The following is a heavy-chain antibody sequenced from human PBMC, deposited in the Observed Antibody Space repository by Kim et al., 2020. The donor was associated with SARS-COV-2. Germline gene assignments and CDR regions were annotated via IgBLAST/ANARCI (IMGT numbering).Heavy chain of an antibody. CDR2: IIPIFGTA. CDR3: ARGGIQLLLRGSGLAPYYYDGMDV. CDR1: GGTFSSYA. Sequence: SVKVSCKASGGTFSSYAISWVRQAPGQGLEWMGGIIPIFGTANYAQKFQGRVTITADESTSTAYMELSSLRSEDTAVHYCARGGIQLLLRGSGLAPYYYDGMDVWGQGTTVTVSS. D-gene: IGHD5-18*01. V-gene: IGHV1-69*13. J-gene: IGHJ6*02.